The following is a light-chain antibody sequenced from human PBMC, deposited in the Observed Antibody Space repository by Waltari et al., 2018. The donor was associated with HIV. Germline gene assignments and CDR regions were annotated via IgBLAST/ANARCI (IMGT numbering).Light chain of an antibody. CDR3: NSETSAGTYV. J-gene: IGLJ1*01. CDR1: LSDIGNHKY. CDR2: EVS. V-gene: IGLV2-14*01. Sequence: QSALTQPASVPASPGQSITISCVGTLSDIGNHKYVSWFKHHPGKAPKLIIYEVSNRPSGVSERFSGSKSGNTASLTISGLQVEDEAEYYCNSETSAGTYVFGTGTKVTVL.